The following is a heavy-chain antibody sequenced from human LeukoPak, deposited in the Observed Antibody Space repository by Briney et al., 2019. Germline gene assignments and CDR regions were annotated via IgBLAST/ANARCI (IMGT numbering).Heavy chain of an antibody. CDR3: ARSLGIAVAGFDY. CDR1: GGSISSSSYY. J-gene: IGHJ4*02. V-gene: IGHV4-39*01. CDR2: IYYSGST. D-gene: IGHD6-19*01. Sequence: SETLSLTCTVSGGSISSSSYYWGWIRQPPGKGLEWIGSIYYSGSTYYNPSLKSRVTMSVDTSKNQFSLKLSSVTAADTAVYYCARSLGIAVAGFDYWGQGTLVTVSS.